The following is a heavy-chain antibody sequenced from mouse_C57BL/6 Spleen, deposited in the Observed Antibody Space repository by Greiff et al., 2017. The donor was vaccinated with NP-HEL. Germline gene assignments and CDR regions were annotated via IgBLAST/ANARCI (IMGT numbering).Heavy chain of an antibody. CDR2: IDPSDSET. D-gene: IGHD1-1*01. CDR1: GYTFTSYW. J-gene: IGHJ4*01. Sequence: QVQLQQPGAELVRPGSSVKLSCKASGYTFTSYWMHWVKQRPIQGLEWIGNIDPSDSETHYNQKFKDKATLTVDKSSSTAYMQLSSLTSEDSAVYYCARGGSSYVYAMDYWSQGTSVTVSS. V-gene: IGHV1-52*01. CDR3: ARGGSSYVYAMDY.